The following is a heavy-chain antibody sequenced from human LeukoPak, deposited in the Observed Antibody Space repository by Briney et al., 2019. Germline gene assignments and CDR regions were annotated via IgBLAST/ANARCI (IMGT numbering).Heavy chain of an antibody. Sequence: ASVKVSCKTSGYNFFEYAIHWVRQAPGQRFEWMGWIDGGNGDTRFSQKFQDRVSFTRDTFATTVYMELTSLRSEDTAVYYCARDQSRDIRVDFDYWGQGTLVIVSS. V-gene: IGHV1-3*01. CDR2: IDGGNGDT. CDR3: ARDQSRDIRVDFDY. CDR1: GYNFFEYA. J-gene: IGHJ4*02. D-gene: IGHD5-24*01.